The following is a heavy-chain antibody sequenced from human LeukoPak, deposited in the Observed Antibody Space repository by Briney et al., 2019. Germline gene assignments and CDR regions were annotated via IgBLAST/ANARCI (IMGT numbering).Heavy chain of an antibody. D-gene: IGHD5-24*01. CDR2: IGIDSGNT. CDR1: GFAFSSYS. J-gene: IGHJ4*02. CDR3: ARDYKYAFDN. V-gene: IGHV3-48*01. Sequence: SGGSLRLSCAASGFAFSSYSMNWVRQAPGKGLEWISYIGIDSGNTNYADSVKGRFTISGDKAKNSLYLQMNSLRVEDTAVYYCARDYKYAFDNWGQGTLVTVSS.